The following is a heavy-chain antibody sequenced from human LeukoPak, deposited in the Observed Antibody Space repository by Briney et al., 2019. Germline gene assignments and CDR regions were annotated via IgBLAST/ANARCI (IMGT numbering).Heavy chain of an antibody. D-gene: IGHD3-3*01. CDR3: ARGASYDFWSGYFHNYFDY. CDR2: INTNTGNP. CDR1: GYTFTSYA. J-gene: IGHJ4*02. Sequence: ASVKVSCKASGYTFTSYAMNWVRQAPGQGLEWMGWINTNTGNPTYAQGFTGRFVFSLDTSVSTAYLQISSLKAEDTAVYYCARGASYDFWSGYFHNYFDYWGQGTLVTVSS. V-gene: IGHV7-4-1*02.